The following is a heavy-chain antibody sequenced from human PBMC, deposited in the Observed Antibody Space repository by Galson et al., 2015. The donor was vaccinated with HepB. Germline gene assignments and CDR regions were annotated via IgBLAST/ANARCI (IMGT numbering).Heavy chain of an antibody. CDR3: AGAILTGCGGFDY. Sequence: CAISGDSVTSNSAAWNWIRQSPSRGLEWLGRTYYRSKWYNDYAVSVKSRITINPDTSKNQFSLQLNSVTPEDTAVYYCAGAILTGCGGFDYWGQGTLVTVSS. D-gene: IGHD3-9*01. CDR2: TYYRSKWYN. J-gene: IGHJ4*02. V-gene: IGHV6-1*01. CDR1: GDSVTSNSAA.